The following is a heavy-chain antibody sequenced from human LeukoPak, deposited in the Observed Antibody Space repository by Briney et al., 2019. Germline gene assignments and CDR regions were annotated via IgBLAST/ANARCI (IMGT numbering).Heavy chain of an antibody. D-gene: IGHD6-19*01. CDR2: ISGDGGST. V-gene: IGHV3-43*02. J-gene: IGHJ3*02. Sequence: PGGSLRLSCAASGFTFDDYAMHWVRQAPGKGPEWVSLISGDGGSTYYADSVKGRFTISRDNSKNSLYLQMNSLRTEDTALYYCAKDSGSGWYEDAFDIWGQGTMVTVSS. CDR3: AKDSGSGWYEDAFDI. CDR1: GFTFDDYA.